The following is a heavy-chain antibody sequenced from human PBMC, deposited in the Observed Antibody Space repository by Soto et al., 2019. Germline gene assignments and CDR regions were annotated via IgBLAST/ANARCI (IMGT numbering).Heavy chain of an antibody. CDR2: IIIAGGGT. CDR3: AAELYSGGRCCSVDI. CDR1: GIIFSNSA. Sequence: RASVKVSCKTSGIIFSNSAVQWVRQARGQRLEWLGYIIIAGGGTKYSQNLQGKITITRDMSTNTAYMQLTSLRSEDTAIYYCAAELYSGGRCCSVDIWG. J-gene: IGHJ3*02. D-gene: IGHD2-15*01. V-gene: IGHV1-58*01.